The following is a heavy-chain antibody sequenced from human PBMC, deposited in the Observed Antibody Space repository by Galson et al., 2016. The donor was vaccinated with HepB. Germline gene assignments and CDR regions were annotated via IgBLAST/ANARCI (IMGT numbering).Heavy chain of an antibody. V-gene: IGHV4-39*01. CDR2: IYSSEGT. CDR3: ATGIVVAGKYYYYYMDV. CDR1: GGSISSDYH. J-gene: IGHJ6*03. D-gene: IGHD6-19*01. Sequence: SETLSLTCIVSGGSISSDYHWGWIRQPPGRGLEWIGSIYSSEGTYYNPSLKSRVTISVDTSKNQFSLRLNSVTAADTGVYYCATGIVVAGKYYYYYMDVWGKGTTVTVSS.